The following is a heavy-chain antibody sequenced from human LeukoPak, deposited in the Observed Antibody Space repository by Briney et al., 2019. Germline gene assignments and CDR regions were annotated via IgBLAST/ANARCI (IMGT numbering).Heavy chain of an antibody. V-gene: IGHV1-2*02. J-gene: IGHJ4*02. Sequence: ASVKVSCKASGHTFIGYYMHWMRQAPGQGLEWMGWTNPNSGDTNYAQKFQGRVTMTRDTSISTAYMELSRLRSDDTAVYYCASARDSGDHFDYWGKGTLVTVSS. CDR3: ASARDSGDHFDY. CDR1: GHTFIGYY. D-gene: IGHD4-17*01. CDR2: TNPNSGDT.